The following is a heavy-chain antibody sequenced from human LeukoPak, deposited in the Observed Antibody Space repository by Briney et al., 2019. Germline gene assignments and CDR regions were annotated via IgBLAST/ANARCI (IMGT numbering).Heavy chain of an antibody. CDR2: INPNSGGT. CDR1: GGTFSSYA. D-gene: IGHD3-10*01. J-gene: IGHJ6*03. V-gene: IGHV1-2*02. Sequence: ASVKVSCKASGGTFSSYAISWVRQAPGQGLEWMGWINPNSGGTNYAQKFQGRVTMTRDTSISTAYMELSRLRSDDTAVYYCASELLKHYYMDVWGKGTTVTVSS. CDR3: ASELLKHYYMDV.